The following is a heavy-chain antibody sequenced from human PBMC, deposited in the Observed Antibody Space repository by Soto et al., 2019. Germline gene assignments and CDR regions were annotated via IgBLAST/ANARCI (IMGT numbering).Heavy chain of an antibody. D-gene: IGHD2-8*01. Sequence: SETLSLTCSVSGGSIYSYYWGWIRRPPGKGLEWIGSIYYSGSTYYNPSLKSRVTMSVDTSTSHFSLNVNSVTAADTAVYYCARLVLSKIVDSWGPGTLVTVSS. J-gene: IGHJ4*02. V-gene: IGHV4-59*12. CDR3: ARLVLSKIVDS. CDR2: IYYSGST. CDR1: GGSIYSYY.